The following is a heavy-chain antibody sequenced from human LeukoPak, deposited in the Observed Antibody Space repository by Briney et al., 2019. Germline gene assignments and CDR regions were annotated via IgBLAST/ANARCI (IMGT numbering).Heavy chain of an antibody. CDR1: GFTFSSYA. D-gene: IGHD3-10*01. CDR3: APRGYPTVFHY. Sequence: PGGSLRLSCAASGFTFSSYAMSWVRQAPGKGLEWVSAIGGSGSTTYYADSVKGRFTTSRDNSKNTVLLQMNSLRAEDTAVYYCAPRGYPTVFHYWGQGTLVTVSS. V-gene: IGHV3-23*01. J-gene: IGHJ4*02. CDR2: IGGSGSTT.